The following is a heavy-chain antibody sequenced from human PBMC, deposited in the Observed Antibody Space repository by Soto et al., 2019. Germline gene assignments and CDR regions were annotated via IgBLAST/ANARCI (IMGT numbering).Heavy chain of an antibody. V-gene: IGHV4-34*01. J-gene: IGHJ4*02. D-gene: IGHD3-22*01. CDR1: GGSFSGYY. Sequence: PSETLSLTCAVYGGSFSGYYWSWIRQPPGKGLEWIGEINHSGSTNYNPSLKSRVTISVDTSKNQFSLKLSSVTAADTAVYYCARGRFTTSWGQGTLVTV. CDR3: ARGRFTTS. CDR2: INHSGST.